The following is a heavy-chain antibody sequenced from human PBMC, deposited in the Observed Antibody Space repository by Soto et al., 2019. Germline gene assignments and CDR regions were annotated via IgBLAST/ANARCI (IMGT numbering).Heavy chain of an antibody. CDR3: ATGVGWGCIYSLQY. CDR1: GSTLSEVS. J-gene: IGHJ4*02. V-gene: IGHV1-24*01. D-gene: IGHD1-26*01. Sequence: QVQLEQSGAEVKKPGASVRVSCKISGSTLSEVSMHWVRQAPGKGLEWMGGYVPEDGKTIYAPKFQDRVIMTEDTSTDTAYMELSSLRSEDTAVYFCATGVGWGCIYSLQYWGQGTPVTVSS. CDR2: YVPEDGKT.